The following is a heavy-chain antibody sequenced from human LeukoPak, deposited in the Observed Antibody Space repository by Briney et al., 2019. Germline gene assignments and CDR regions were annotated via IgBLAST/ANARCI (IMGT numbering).Heavy chain of an antibody. CDR3: ARMNTAMVNGLSYYYYMDV. CDR1: GFTFSSYG. CDR2: ISGSGGST. D-gene: IGHD5-18*01. V-gene: IGHV3-23*01. J-gene: IGHJ6*03. Sequence: GGSLRLSCAASGFTFSSYGMSWVRQAPGKGLEWVSTISGSGGSTYYADSVKGRFTISRDNAKNSLYLQMNSLRADDTAVYYCARMNTAMVNGLSYYYYMDVWGKGTTVTISS.